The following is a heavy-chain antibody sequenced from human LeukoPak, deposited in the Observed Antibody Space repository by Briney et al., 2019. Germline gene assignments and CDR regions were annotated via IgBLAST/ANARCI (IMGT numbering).Heavy chain of an antibody. Sequence: PSETLSLPCTVFGGSISSYYWSWIRQPPGKGLEWIGYTYYRGSTNYNPSLKSRVTISVDTSKNQFSLKLSSVTAADTAVYYCARGSYCSSTSCYSNDAFDIWGQGTMVTVSS. CDR2: TYYRGST. CDR3: ARGSYCSSTSCYSNDAFDI. CDR1: GGSISSYY. V-gene: IGHV4-59*01. D-gene: IGHD2-2*01. J-gene: IGHJ3*02.